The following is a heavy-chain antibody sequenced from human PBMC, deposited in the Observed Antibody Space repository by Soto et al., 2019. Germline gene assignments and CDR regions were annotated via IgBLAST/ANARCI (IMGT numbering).Heavy chain of an antibody. Sequence: ASVKVSCKASGYTFTSYGISWVRQAPGQGLEWMGWISDYNGNTNYAQKLQGRVTMTTDTSTSTAYMELRSLRSDDTAVYYCARVPTVPYYFDYWGQGTLVTVSS. D-gene: IGHD4-17*01. CDR1: GYTFTSYG. CDR2: ISDYNGNT. CDR3: ARVPTVPYYFDY. V-gene: IGHV1-18*04. J-gene: IGHJ4*02.